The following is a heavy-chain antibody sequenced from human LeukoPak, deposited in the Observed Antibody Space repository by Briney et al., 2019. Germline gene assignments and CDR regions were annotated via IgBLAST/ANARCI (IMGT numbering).Heavy chain of an antibody. CDR2: IYPGDSDA. CDR1: GYTFTRYW. CDR3: ARLWSSNWYLGDY. V-gene: IGHV5-51*01. J-gene: IGHJ4*02. D-gene: IGHD6-13*01. Sequence: GESLKISCKGSGYTFTRYWIGWVRQMPGKGLDWMGIIYPGDSDARYGPSFQGQVTISADRSISTAYLQWSSLKASDTAMYYCARLWSSNWYLGDYWGQGTLVTVSS.